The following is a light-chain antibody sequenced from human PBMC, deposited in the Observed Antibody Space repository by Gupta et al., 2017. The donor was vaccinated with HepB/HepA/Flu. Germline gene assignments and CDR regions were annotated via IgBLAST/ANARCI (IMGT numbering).Light chain of an antibody. CDR3: QSYDSSLSGWV. Sequence: QSVLTQPPSVSGAPGQRVTISCTWSSSNIGAGSDVHWYQQLPGTAPKLLIHGNSNRPSGVPDRFSGSKSGTSASLAITGLQAEDEADYYCQSYDSSLSGWVFGGGTKLTVL. V-gene: IGLV1-40*01. CDR2: GNS. CDR1: SSNIGAGSD. J-gene: IGLJ3*02.